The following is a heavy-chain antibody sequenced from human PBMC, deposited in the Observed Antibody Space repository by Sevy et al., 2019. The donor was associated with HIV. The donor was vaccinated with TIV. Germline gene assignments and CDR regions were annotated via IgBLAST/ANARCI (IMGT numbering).Heavy chain of an antibody. Sequence: GGSLRLSCAASGFTFSNAWMSWVRQAPGKGLEWVGRIKSKTDGGTTDYAAPVKGRFTISRDDSKNTLSLQINSLKTEDTAVYYCTTDYYDSSGLGPRFAFDIWGQWTMVTASS. J-gene: IGHJ3*02. D-gene: IGHD3-22*01. V-gene: IGHV3-15*01. CDR2: IKSKTDGGTT. CDR1: GFTFSNAW. CDR3: TTDYYDSSGLGPRFAFDI.